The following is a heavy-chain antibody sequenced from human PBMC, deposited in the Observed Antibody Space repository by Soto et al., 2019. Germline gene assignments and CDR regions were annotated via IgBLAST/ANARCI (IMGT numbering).Heavy chain of an antibody. CDR3: ARGDNYVPPPPQDV. CDR2: ISPYSGNT. V-gene: IGHV1-18*01. D-gene: IGHD3-16*01. J-gene: IGHJ6*03. CDR1: GYIFVNYG. Sequence: QVQLVQSGDEVRKPGSSVKVSCKASGYIFVNYGIAWVRQAPGQGLEWMGWISPYSGNTHYASKVQGRLTMTTDTSTSTAYRARGSLTSDDTAVFYCARGDNYVPPPPQDVGAKGTTVTFSS.